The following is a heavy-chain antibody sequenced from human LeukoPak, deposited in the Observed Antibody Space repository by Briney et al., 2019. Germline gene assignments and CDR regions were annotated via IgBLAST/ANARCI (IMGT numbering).Heavy chain of an antibody. Sequence: GGSLRLSCAASGFTFSSYWMHSVGQASGEGLVWVSHIISDGSSTNYADSVKGRFTISRDNSRNTLYLQMHSLRVEDTAVYYCARDRGGSYDFWGQGTLVIVSS. J-gene: IGHJ4*02. CDR1: GFTFSSYW. V-gene: IGHV3-74*01. CDR2: IISDGSST. CDR3: ARDRGGSYDF. D-gene: IGHD1-26*01.